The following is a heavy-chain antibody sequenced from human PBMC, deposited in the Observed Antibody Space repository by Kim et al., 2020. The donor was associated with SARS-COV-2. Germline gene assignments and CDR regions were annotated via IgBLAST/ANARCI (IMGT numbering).Heavy chain of an antibody. Sequence: GGSLRLSCAASGFTFSSYEMNWVRQAPGKGLEWVSYISSSGSTIYYADSVKGRFTISRDNAKNSLYLQMNSLRAEDTAVYYCARDRSSGSYYQLLDYWGQGTLVTVS. J-gene: IGHJ4*02. D-gene: IGHD1-26*01. V-gene: IGHV3-48*03. CDR2: ISSSGSTI. CDR1: GFTFSSYE. CDR3: ARDRSSGSYYQLLDY.